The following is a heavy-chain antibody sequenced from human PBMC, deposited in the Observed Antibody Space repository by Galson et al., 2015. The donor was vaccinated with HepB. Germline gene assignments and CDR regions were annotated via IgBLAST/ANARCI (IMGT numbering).Heavy chain of an antibody. CDR3: ARVAYYYDSSGYNDAFDI. Sequence: SLRLSCAASGFTFSSYWMSWVRQAPGKGLEWVANIKQDGSEKYYVDSVKGRFTISRDNAKNSLYLQMNSLRAEDTAVYYCARVAYYYDSSGYNDAFDIWGQGTMVTVSS. J-gene: IGHJ3*02. D-gene: IGHD3-22*01. CDR1: GFTFSSYW. CDR2: IKQDGSEK. V-gene: IGHV3-7*04.